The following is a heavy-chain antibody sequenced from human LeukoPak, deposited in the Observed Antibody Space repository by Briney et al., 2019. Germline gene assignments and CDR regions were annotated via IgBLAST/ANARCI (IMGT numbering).Heavy chain of an antibody. Sequence: SETLSLTCTVSGGSISSSSYYWGWIRQPPGKGLEWIGSIYYIGSTYYNPSLKSRVTISVDTSKNQFSLKLSSVTAADTAVYYCARLADERWLQISYYYYYMDVWGKGTTVTISS. CDR3: ARLADERWLQISYYYYYMDV. J-gene: IGHJ6*03. D-gene: IGHD5-24*01. V-gene: IGHV4-39*01. CDR2: IYYIGST. CDR1: GGSISSSSYY.